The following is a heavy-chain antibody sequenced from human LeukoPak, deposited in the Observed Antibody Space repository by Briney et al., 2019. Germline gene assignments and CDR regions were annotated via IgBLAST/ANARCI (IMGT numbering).Heavy chain of an antibody. V-gene: IGHV3-74*01. Sequence: GGSLRLSCAASGFAFSAYWMHWVRQAPGKGLEWVSRINEDATTITYADSVKGRFIISRDNSKESLYLQMNNLRAEDTAVYYCVRDLIFVWTPGDDFDFWGQGTLVIVSS. CDR3: VRDLIFVWTPGDDFDF. D-gene: IGHD3-16*01. J-gene: IGHJ4*02. CDR2: INEDATTI. CDR1: GFAFSAYW.